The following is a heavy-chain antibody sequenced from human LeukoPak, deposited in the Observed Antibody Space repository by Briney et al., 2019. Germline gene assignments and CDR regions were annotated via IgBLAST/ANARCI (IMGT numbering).Heavy chain of an antibody. D-gene: IGHD2-15*01. CDR1: GFTFSSYA. CDR3: AKGEVSGGSFDY. V-gene: IGHV3-23*01. Sequence: GGSLRLSCAASGFTFSSYAMSWVRQAPGKGLEWVSATSGSGGSTYYADSVKGRFTISRDNSKNTLYLQMNSLRAEDTAVYYCAKGEVSGGSFDYWGQGTLVTVSS. J-gene: IGHJ4*02. CDR2: TSGSGGST.